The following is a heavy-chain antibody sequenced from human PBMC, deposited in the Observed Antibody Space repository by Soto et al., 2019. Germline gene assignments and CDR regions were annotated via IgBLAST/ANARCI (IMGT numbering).Heavy chain of an antibody. CDR2: ISTSGST. D-gene: IGHD4-17*01. CDR3: ARSPAYGDYANLDT. CDR1: GGSMRSFY. J-gene: IGHJ5*02. V-gene: IGHV4-4*07. Sequence: SETLSLTCTVSGGSMRSFYWSWIRQPAGKGLEWIGRISTSGSTNYNPSLKSRVTMSVDTSKNQFSLKLNLTSVTAADTAVYYCARSPAYGDYANLDTWGQGTLVTVSS.